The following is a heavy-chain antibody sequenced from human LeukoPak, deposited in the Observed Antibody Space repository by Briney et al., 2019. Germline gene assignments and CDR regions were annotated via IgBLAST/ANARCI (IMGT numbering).Heavy chain of an antibody. CDR1: GFTFSSYA. V-gene: IGHV3-23*01. D-gene: IGHD5-24*01. CDR2: ISSSGGNT. CDR3: AKARRDGYNLFDY. J-gene: IGHJ4*02. Sequence: QPGRSLRLSCAASGFTFSSYAMSWVRQAPGKGLEWISVISSSGGNTYYTDSVKGRFTVSRDISKNTLYLQMNSLRAEDTALYYCAKARRDGYNLFDYWAREPWSPSPQ.